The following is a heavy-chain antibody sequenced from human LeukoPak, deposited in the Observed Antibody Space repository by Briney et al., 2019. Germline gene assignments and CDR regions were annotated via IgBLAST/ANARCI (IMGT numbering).Heavy chain of an antibody. CDR3: ARDNRYSSSWAFDY. CDR1: GYTFTSYG. Sequence: ASVKVSCKASGYTFTSYGISWVRQAPGQGLEWMGWISAYNGNTNYAQKLQGRVTMTTDTSTSTAYMELRSLRSDDTAVYYCARDNRYSSSWAFDYWGQGTLVTVSS. V-gene: IGHV1-18*01. D-gene: IGHD6-13*01. CDR2: ISAYNGNT. J-gene: IGHJ4*02.